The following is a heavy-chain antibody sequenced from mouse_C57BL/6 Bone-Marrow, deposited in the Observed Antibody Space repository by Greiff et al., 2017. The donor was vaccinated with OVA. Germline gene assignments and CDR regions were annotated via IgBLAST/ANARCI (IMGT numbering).Heavy chain of an antibody. CDR2: IDPSDSYT. CDR3: ARSPYFDY. V-gene: IGHV1-69*01. CDR1: GYTFTSYW. Sequence: QVQLKQPGAELVMPGASVKLSCKASGYTFTSYWMHWVKQRPGQGLEWIGEIDPSDSYTNYNQKFKGKSTLTVDKSSSTAYMQLSSLTSEDSAVDYCARSPYFDYWGQGTTLTGSS. J-gene: IGHJ2*01.